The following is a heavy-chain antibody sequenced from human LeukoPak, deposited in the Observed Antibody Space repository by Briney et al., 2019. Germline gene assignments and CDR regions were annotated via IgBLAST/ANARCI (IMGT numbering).Heavy chain of an antibody. V-gene: IGHV4-39*01. Sequence: SETLSLTCTVSGGSISSTSYYWGWIRQPPGKGLEWIGSLYYSGSTYYNPSLKSRVTIFVDTSKNQFSLKLTSVTAADTAVYYCTRQFKDYYDSGGYYSWGQGTLVTVSS. J-gene: IGHJ4*02. CDR1: GGSISSTSYY. D-gene: IGHD3-22*01. CDR3: TRQFKDYYDSGGYYS. CDR2: LYYSGST.